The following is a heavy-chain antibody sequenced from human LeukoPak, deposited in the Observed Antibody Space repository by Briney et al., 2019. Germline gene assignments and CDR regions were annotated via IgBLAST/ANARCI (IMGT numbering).Heavy chain of an antibody. CDR3: TREDYYYASGH. CDR2: ISSGGDII. Sequence: PGGSLRLPCAASGFTFTDHYMSWVRQAPGKGLEWVSYISSGGDIIYYADSVKGRFTASRDNAKNSLFLQMNSLRAEDTAVYYCTREDYYYASGHWAQGTLVTVSS. D-gene: IGHD3-10*01. V-gene: IGHV3-11*04. J-gene: IGHJ4*02. CDR1: GFTFTDHY.